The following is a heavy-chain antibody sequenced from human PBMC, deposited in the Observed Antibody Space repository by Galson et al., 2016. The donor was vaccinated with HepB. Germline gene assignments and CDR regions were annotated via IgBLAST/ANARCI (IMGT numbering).Heavy chain of an antibody. V-gene: IGHV3-30*03. CDR1: GFTFNNNA. CDR3: ARRHEYCPPVGCSVDY. CDR2: DSMDGSRK. J-gene: IGHJ4*02. D-gene: IGHD2/OR15-2a*01. Sequence: SLRLSCAASGFTFNNNAMSWVRQAPGKGLEWVAADSMDGSRKFYADSVKGRFTISRDNSNSMLFLQMSSLRADDTAVYYCARRHEYCPPVGCSVDYWGQGTLVSVSS.